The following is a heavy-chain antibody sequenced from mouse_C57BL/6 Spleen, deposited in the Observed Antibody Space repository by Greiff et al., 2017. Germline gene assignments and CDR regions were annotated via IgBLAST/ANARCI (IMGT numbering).Heavy chain of an antibody. CDR3: ASQYYYGSSDY. Sequence: VQLQQSGPGLVQPSQSLSITCTVSGFSLTSYGVHWVRQSPGKGLEWLGVIWSGGSTDYNAAFISRLSISKDNSKSQVFFKMNSLQADDTAIYYCASQYYYGSSDYWGQGTLVTVSA. J-gene: IGHJ3*01. V-gene: IGHV2-2*01. D-gene: IGHD1-1*01. CDR2: IWSGGST. CDR1: GFSLTSYG.